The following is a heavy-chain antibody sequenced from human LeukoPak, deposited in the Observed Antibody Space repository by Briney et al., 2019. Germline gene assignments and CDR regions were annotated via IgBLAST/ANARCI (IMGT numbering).Heavy chain of an antibody. CDR3: ARVSIGYCSGGSCDKILDY. J-gene: IGHJ4*02. D-gene: IGHD2-15*01. Sequence: GGSLRLSCAASGFTVSSNYMSWVRQAPGKGLEWVSVIYSGGSIYYSDSVKGRFTISRHNSKNTLYLKMNSLRAEDKAVYYCARVSIGYCSGGSCDKILDYWGQGTLVTVSS. V-gene: IGHV3-53*04. CDR2: IYSGGSI. CDR1: GFTVSSNY.